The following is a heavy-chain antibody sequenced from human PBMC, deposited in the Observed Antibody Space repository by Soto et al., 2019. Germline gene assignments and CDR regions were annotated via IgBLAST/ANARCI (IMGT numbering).Heavy chain of an antibody. CDR1: GFTFNIYA. D-gene: IGHD3-3*01. V-gene: IGHV3-23*01. CDR3: ARDRYSYYDFWSGSLPYYYYGMDV. Sequence: PGGSLRLSCAASGFTFNIYAMSWVRQAPGKGLEWVSAISGSGGGTYYADSVKGRFTISRDNSNNTLYLQMSSLRAEDTAVYYCARDRYSYYDFWSGSLPYYYYGMDVWGQGTTVTVSS. CDR2: ISGSGGGT. J-gene: IGHJ6*02.